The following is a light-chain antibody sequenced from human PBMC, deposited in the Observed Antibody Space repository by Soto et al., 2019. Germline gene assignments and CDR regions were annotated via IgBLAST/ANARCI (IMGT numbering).Light chain of an antibody. CDR2: GAS. V-gene: IGKV3-20*01. Sequence: EIVLTQSPGTLSLSPGERATLSCRASQSVSSYLAWYQQKPGQAPRLLIYGASSRATGIPDRFSGSGSGTDFTLTISRLEPEDFAVYYCQQYGSSLFTFGGGTKVDIK. CDR1: QSVSSY. CDR3: QQYGSSLFT. J-gene: IGKJ4*01.